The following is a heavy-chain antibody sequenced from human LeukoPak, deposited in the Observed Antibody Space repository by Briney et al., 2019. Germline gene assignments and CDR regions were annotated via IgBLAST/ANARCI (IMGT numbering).Heavy chain of an antibody. Sequence: GGSLRLSCAASGFTFSDYYMNWIRQTPGKGLEWVSSISGGSRTINYADSVKGRFTTSRDNAKNSLFLQVNSLRAEDTAVYYCARAGQSDYWGQGTLVTVSS. CDR2: ISGGSRTI. CDR3: ARAGQSDY. CDR1: GFTFSDYY. J-gene: IGHJ4*02. V-gene: IGHV3-11*01.